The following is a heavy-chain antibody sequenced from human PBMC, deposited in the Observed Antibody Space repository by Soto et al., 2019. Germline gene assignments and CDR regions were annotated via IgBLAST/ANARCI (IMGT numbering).Heavy chain of an antibody. CDR1: GFTLSSYS. Sequence: EMQLVESGGGLVQPGGSLRLSCAASGFTLSSYSMNWVRQAPGKGLEWVSYISSSSSTIYYADSVKGRFTISRDNAKNSLWLQMNSLRDEDTAVYYCARGGAYKIDYWGQGTLVTVSS. D-gene: IGHD1-20*01. CDR3: ARGGAYKIDY. CDR2: ISSSSSTI. J-gene: IGHJ4*02. V-gene: IGHV3-48*02.